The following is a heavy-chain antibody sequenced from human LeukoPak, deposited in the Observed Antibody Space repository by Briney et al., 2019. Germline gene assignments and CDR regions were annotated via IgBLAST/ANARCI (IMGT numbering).Heavy chain of an antibody. J-gene: IGHJ4*02. D-gene: IGHD3-3*01. CDR2: VYYSGNT. CDR1: GYSISSTYY. V-gene: IGHV4-38-2*02. CDR3: ARDGFLAVDY. Sequence: SETLSLTCTVSGYSISSTYYWGWIRQPPGKGLEWIGNVYYSGNTYYNPSLESRVTISVDTSKNQFSLKLTSVTAADTAVYYCARDGFLAVDYWGQGTLVTVSS.